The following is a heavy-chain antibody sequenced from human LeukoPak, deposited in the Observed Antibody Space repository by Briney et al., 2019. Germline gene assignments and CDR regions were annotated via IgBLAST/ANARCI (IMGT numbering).Heavy chain of an antibody. CDR2: ISSSGSTI. V-gene: IGHV3-48*03. CDR1: GFTFGSYE. D-gene: IGHD3-22*01. CDR3: AREGYYDSSGYQDY. Sequence: GGSLRLACAASGFTFGSYEMNWVRQAPGKGLEWVSYISSSGSTIYYADSVKGRFTISRDNAKNSLYLQMNSLRAEDTAVYYCAREGYYDSSGYQDYWGQGTLVTVSS. J-gene: IGHJ4*02.